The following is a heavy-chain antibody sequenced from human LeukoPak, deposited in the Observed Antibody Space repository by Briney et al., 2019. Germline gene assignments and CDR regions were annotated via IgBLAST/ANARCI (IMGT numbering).Heavy chain of an antibody. J-gene: IGHJ4*02. D-gene: IGHD6-13*01. CDR2: IQRKTDGGTT. CDR1: GFTFTNAW. CDR3: AREWYSSSWYYDSFDY. V-gene: IGHV3-15*01. Sequence: GGSLRLSCTASGFTFTNAWMSWVRQAPGKGLEWVGRIQRKTDGGTTDYAAPVKGRFTISRDDSKNTLYLQMTSLKTEDTAVYYCAREWYSSSWYYDSFDYWGQGTLVTVSS.